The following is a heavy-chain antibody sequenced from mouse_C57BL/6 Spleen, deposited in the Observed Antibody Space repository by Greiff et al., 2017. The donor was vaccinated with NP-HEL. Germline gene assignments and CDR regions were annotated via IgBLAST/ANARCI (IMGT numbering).Heavy chain of an antibody. CDR1: GFTFSDYG. CDR3: AMREGYYPSCSALCY. J-gene: IGHJ4*01. CDR2: ISSGSSTI. D-gene: IGHD2-3*01. Sequence: EVQLVESGGGLVKPGGSLKLSCAASGFTFSDYGMHWVRQAPEKGLEWVAYISSGSSTIYYADTVKGRVTISRDKAKNTLFLQMTSLRSEDTAMFFCAMREGYYPSCSALCYWGQGTSVSASS. V-gene: IGHV5-17*01.